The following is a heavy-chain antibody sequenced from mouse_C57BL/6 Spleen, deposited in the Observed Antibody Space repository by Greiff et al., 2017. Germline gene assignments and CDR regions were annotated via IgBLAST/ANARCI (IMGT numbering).Heavy chain of an antibody. V-gene: IGHV1-61*01. D-gene: IGHD1-1*01. CDR3: ARCYGSSYWYFDV. CDR2: IYPSDSET. Sequence: VQLQQPGAELVRPGSSVKLSCKASGYTFTSYWMDWVKQRPGQGLEWIGNIYPSDSETHYNQKFKDKATLTVDKSSSTAYMQLSSLTSEDSAVYYCARCYGSSYWYFDVWGPGTTVTVSS. J-gene: IGHJ1*01. CDR1: GYTFTSYW.